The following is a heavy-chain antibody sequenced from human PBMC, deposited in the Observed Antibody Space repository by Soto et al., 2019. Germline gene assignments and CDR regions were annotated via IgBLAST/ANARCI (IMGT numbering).Heavy chain of an antibody. V-gene: IGHV1-46*01. J-gene: IGHJ4*02. CDR2: INPSGGST. D-gene: IGHD1-26*01. CDR1: GYTFTSYY. Sequence: QVQLVQSGAEVKKPGASVKVSCKASGYTFTSYYMHWVRQAPGRGLEWMGIINPSGGSTSYEQEFRGRVTMTRDTSTSTVYMELSSLSSEDTAVYYCARAVVGATSAGFDYWGQGTLVTVSS. CDR3: ARAVVGATSAGFDY.